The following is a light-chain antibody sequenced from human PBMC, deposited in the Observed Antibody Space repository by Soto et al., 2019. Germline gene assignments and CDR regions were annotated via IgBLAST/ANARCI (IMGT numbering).Light chain of an antibody. Sequence: EIVMTQSPATLSVSPGETATLSCRASQSVSYNLAWYQQKPGQGPRLLIYGAFTRATGIPARFSGSGSGTDFTLTMSSLQSEDFAVYYCQQYKNWPPLTLGGGNTVEIK. CDR3: QQYKNWPPLT. V-gene: IGKV3-15*01. CDR1: QSVSYN. CDR2: GAF. J-gene: IGKJ4*01.